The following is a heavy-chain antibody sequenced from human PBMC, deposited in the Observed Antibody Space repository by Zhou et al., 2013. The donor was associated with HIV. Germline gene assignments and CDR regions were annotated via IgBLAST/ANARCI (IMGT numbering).Heavy chain of an antibody. V-gene: IGHV1-69*12. D-gene: IGHD2-21*01. CDR2: VIPVFGSP. Sequence: QVQLVQSGPEVKKPGSSVKVSCKTSGGSFSSYATNWVRQAPGQGLEWMGGVIPVFGSPTYAQKFQGRITIAAEESSDIAHMELRNLRVEDTGVYYCARGIVVVLAYDAFDIWGQGTVVTVSS. CDR1: GGSFSSYA. J-gene: IGHJ3*02. CDR3: ARGIVVVLAYDAFDI.